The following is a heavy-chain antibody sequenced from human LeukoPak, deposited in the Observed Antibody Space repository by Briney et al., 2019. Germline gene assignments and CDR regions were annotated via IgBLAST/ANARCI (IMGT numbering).Heavy chain of an antibody. CDR3: ARDYVYGDYVPDWYFDL. CDR1: GGSISSHY. J-gene: IGHJ2*01. V-gene: IGHV4-4*07. Sequence: SETLSLTCTVSGGSISSHYWSWIRQPAGEGLEWIGRIYTSGSTNYNPSLKSRVTMSVDTSKNQFSLKLSSVTAADTAVYYCARDYVYGDYVPDWYFDLWGRGTLVTVSS. D-gene: IGHD4-17*01. CDR2: IYTSGST.